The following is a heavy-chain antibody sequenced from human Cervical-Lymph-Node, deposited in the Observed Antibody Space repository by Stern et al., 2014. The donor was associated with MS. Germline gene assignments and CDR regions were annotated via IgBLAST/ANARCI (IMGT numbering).Heavy chain of an antibody. CDR3: ARDGRGNFFYFDL. CDR2: IIPMFGTI. Sequence: QVQLVQSGAELKTPGSSVRISCKASGGTFTRYAINWVRQAPGQGPEWMGGIIPMFGTINYAQNFQGRVTISADESTGPAYMELTGLTSEDTAVFYCARDGRGNFFYFDLWGRGTLVTVSS. J-gene: IGHJ2*01. V-gene: IGHV1-69*01. CDR1: GGTFTRYA. D-gene: IGHD4-23*01.